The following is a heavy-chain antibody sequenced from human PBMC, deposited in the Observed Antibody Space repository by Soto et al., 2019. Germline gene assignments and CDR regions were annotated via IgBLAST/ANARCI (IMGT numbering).Heavy chain of an antibody. D-gene: IGHD5-18*01. CDR2: IYSSGST. Sequence: SETLSLTCTVSGGSVNSGSYYWTWIRQPPGKGLEWIGYIYSSGSTNYNPSLKSRVTISVDTSKNQFSLKLTSVTAADTAVYYCARDIRGYSRAFDYWGQGSLVTVSS. CDR1: GGSVNSGSYY. J-gene: IGHJ4*02. CDR3: ARDIRGYSRAFDY. V-gene: IGHV4-61*01.